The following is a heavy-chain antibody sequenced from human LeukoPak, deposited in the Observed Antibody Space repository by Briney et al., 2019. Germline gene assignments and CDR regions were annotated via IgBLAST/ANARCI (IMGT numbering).Heavy chain of an antibody. D-gene: IGHD3-10*01. V-gene: IGHV1-2*02. Sequence: VASVTVSCKASGYTFTGYYMHWVRQAPGQGLEWMGWINPNSGGTNYAQKFQGRVTMTRDTSISTVHMELSRLKSDDTAVYYCARSHYGSGSLGNDHWGQGTLVTVSS. J-gene: IGHJ5*02. CDR2: INPNSGGT. CDR1: GYTFTGYY. CDR3: ARSHYGSGSLGNDH.